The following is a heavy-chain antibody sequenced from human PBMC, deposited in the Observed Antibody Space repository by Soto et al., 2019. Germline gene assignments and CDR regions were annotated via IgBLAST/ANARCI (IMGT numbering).Heavy chain of an antibody. D-gene: IGHD3-3*01. Sequence: SETLSLTCTVSGGSVSSGSYYWSWIRQPPGKGLEWIGYIYYSGSTNYNPSLKSRVTISVDTSKNQFSLKLSSVTAADTAVYYCARVYDFWSGFKRSESMDVWGQGTTVTVSS. CDR1: GGSVSSGSYY. CDR3: ARVYDFWSGFKRSESMDV. V-gene: IGHV4-61*01. J-gene: IGHJ6*02. CDR2: IYYSGST.